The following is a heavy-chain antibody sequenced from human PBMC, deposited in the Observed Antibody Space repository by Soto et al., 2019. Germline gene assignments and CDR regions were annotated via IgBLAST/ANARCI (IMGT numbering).Heavy chain of an antibody. CDR2: ISGYNGDT. D-gene: IGHD2-8*01. J-gene: IGHJ6*02. CDR1: GYTFTRNG. CDR3: AKNGQPPYYYYGMDV. V-gene: IGHV1-18*01. Sequence: ASVKVSCKASGYTFTRNGISWVRQAPGQGLEWMGWISGYNGDTKYAQKFQGRVTMTVDTSTTTAYMELRSLTSDDRALYYCAKNGQPPYYYYGMDVWGQGTTVTVSS.